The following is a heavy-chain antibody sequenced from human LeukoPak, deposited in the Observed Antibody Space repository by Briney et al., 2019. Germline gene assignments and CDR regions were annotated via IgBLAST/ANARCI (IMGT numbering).Heavy chain of an antibody. CDR3: ATASGSWYRYYFDS. CDR1: GLTFSSYE. V-gene: IGHV3-48*03. D-gene: IGHD6-13*01. J-gene: IGHJ4*02. Sequence: QPGGSLRLSCAASGLTFSSYEMNWVRQAPGKGLEWISYISSASNMIYYAESVKGRFTISRDNAKNSPYLQMNSLRAEDTAVYYCATASGSWYRYYFDSWGQGTLVTVSS. CDR2: ISSASNMI.